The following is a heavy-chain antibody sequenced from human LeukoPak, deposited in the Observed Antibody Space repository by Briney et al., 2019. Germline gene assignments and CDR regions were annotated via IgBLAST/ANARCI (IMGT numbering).Heavy chain of an antibody. CDR2: ISSSSSYI. J-gene: IGHJ3*02. Sequence: TGGSLRLSCAASGFTFSSYGMSWVRQAPGKGLEGVSSISSSSSYIYYADSVKGRFTISRDNAKNSLYLQMNSLRAEDTAVYYCARDPAGYYYDSSGYYNDAFDIWGQGTMVTVSS. CDR3: ARDPAGYYYDSSGYYNDAFDI. CDR1: GFTFSSYG. V-gene: IGHV3-21*01. D-gene: IGHD3-22*01.